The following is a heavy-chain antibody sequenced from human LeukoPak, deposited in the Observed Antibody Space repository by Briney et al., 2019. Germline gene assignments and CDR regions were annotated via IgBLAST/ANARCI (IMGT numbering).Heavy chain of an antibody. CDR3: ARGGGGATPFFDY. CDR2: IIAIFRTA. D-gene: IGHD1-26*01. V-gene: IGHV1-69*13. J-gene: IGHJ4*02. Sequence: AASVKVSCKASGGTFSSYAISWVRQAPGQGLEWMGGIIAIFRTANYAQKFQGRVTITADEFMNTAYMELSSLRSEDTAVYYCARGGGGATPFFDYWGQGTLVTVSS. CDR1: GGTFSSYA.